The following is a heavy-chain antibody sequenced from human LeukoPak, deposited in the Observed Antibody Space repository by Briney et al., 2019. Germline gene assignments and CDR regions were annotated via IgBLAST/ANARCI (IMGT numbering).Heavy chain of an antibody. Sequence: PGGSLSLSCTASGFTFSNSWMSWVRQAPGKGLEWVGRIKETLYSWTTDCAAPLKGRCTVSRDDSRSTLYLQMNSLKTEDTAVYYRTTVLPDSTGPSFDHWGQGTLVTVSS. J-gene: IGHJ5*02. V-gene: IGHV3-15*01. D-gene: IGHD3-22*01. CDR1: GFTFSNSW. CDR3: TTVLPDSTGPSFDH. CDR2: IKETLYSWTT.